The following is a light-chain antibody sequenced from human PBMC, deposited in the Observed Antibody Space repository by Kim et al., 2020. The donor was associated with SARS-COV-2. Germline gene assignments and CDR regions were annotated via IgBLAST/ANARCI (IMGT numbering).Light chain of an antibody. CDR2: DNN. Sequence: QSVLTQPPSVSAAPGQKVTISCSGSDSNIGEYHVSWYRQVPGTAPKLLIYDNNKRPSGTPDRFSGSKSGTSATLGITGLQTGDEADYHCGTWDSSLSAVVFGGGTKLTVL. J-gene: IGLJ2*01. V-gene: IGLV1-51*01. CDR1: DSNIGEYH. CDR3: GTWDSSLSAVV.